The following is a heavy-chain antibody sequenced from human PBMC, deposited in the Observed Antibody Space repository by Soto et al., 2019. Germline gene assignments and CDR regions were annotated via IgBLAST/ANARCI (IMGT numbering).Heavy chain of an antibody. CDR2: INPSGGST. CDR3: ARTVPYDYIWGSLPGAFDI. Sequence: QVQLVQSGAEVKKPGASVKVSCKASGYTFTSYYMHWVRQAPGQGLEWMGIINPSGGSTSYAQKFQGRVTMTRDTSTSTVYMELSSLRSEDTAVYYCARTVPYDYIWGSLPGAFDIWGQGTMVTVSS. D-gene: IGHD3-16*01. V-gene: IGHV1-46*03. CDR1: GYTFTSYY. J-gene: IGHJ3*02.